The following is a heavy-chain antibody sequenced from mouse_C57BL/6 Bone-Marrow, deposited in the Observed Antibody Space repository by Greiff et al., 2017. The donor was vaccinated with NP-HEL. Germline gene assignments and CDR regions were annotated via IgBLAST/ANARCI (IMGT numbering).Heavy chain of an antibody. CDR2: IDPSDSYT. CDR1: GYTFTSYW. CDR3: SRPLYVGSSAY. V-gene: IGHV1-59*01. D-gene: IGHD2-3*01. Sequence: QVQLQQPGAELVRPGPSVKLSCKASGYTFTSYWMHWVKQRPGQGLEWIGVIDPSDSYTNYNQKFKGKATLTVDTSSSTAYMQLSILTSEDSAVYYCSRPLYVGSSAYWGQGTLVTVSA. J-gene: IGHJ3*01.